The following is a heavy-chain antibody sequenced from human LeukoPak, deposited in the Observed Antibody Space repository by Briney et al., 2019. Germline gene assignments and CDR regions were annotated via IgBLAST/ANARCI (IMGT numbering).Heavy chain of an antibody. CDR3: ARGFRDTAMFLDY. CDR2: ISSSGGPI. V-gene: IGHV3-48*03. D-gene: IGHD5-18*01. Sequence: GGSLRLSCAASGFTFSSYEMNWVRQAPGKGLEWISCISSSGGPIYYADSVKGRFTISRDNAKNSLYLQMNSLRAEDTAVYYCARGFRDTAMFLDYWGQGTLVTASS. CDR1: GFTFSSYE. J-gene: IGHJ4*02.